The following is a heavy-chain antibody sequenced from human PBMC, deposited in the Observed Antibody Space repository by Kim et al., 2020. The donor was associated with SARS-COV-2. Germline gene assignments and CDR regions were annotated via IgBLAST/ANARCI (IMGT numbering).Heavy chain of an antibody. CDR2: ISYDGSNK. D-gene: IGHD3-10*01. Sequence: GGSLRLSCAASGFTFSSYAMHWVRQAPGKGLEWVAVISYDGSNKYYADSVKGRFTISRDNSKNTLYLQMNSLRAEDTAVYYCARNHRGSYGSGSYYNAIGYWGQGTLVTVSS. CDR3: ARNHRGSYGSGSYYNAIGY. CDR1: GFTFSSYA. J-gene: IGHJ4*02. V-gene: IGHV3-30*04.